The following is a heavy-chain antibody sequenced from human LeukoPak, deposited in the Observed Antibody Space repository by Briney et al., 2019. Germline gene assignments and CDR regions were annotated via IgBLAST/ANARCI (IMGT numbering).Heavy chain of an antibody. J-gene: IGHJ5*02. CDR2: INHSGRT. V-gene: IGHV4-34*01. CDR1: GGSFSGYF. Sequence: SETLSLTCAVSGGSFSGYFWSWIRQPPGKGLEWIGEINHSGRTNYNPSLKSRVTISVDTSKNQFSLKLSSVTAADTAVYYCARPLGYCSDSRCPQSWFDPWGQGTLVTVSS. CDR3: ARPLGYCSDSRCPQSWFDP. D-gene: IGHD2-15*01.